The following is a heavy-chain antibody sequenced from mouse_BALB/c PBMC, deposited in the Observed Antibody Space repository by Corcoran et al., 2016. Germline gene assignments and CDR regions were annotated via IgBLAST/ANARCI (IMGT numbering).Heavy chain of an antibody. Sequence: QVQLQQSGAELMKPGASVKISCKAIGYTFSSYWIEWVKQRPGHGLEWIGEILPGSGSTNYNEKFKGKATFTADTSSNTAYMQLSSLTSEDSAVYYCARRTTATYFDVWGAGTTVTVSS. D-gene: IGHD1-2*01. J-gene: IGHJ1*01. CDR1: GYTFSSYW. V-gene: IGHV1-9*01. CDR3: ARRTTATYFDV. CDR2: ILPGSGST.